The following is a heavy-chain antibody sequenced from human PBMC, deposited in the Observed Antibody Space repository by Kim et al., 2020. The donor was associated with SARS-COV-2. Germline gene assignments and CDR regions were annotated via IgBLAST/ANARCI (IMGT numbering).Heavy chain of an antibody. V-gene: IGHV3-11*05. D-gene: IGHD3-10*01. J-gene: IGHJ4*01. CDR3: ARVFNGAGSSYYIDY. CDR1: TFTFSDFY. Sequence: GGSLRLSCAASTFTFSDFYMSWIRQAPGKGLEWVSYISASNSYTNYADSVKGRFTISRDNAKNSLYLQMSTLRAEDTAVYYCARVFNGAGSSYYIDYWG. CDR2: ISASNSYT.